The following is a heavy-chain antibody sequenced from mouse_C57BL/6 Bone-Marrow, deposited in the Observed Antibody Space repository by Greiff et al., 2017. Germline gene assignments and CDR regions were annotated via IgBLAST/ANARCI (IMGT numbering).Heavy chain of an antibody. CDR3: AREGYYGSSYVDDFDY. D-gene: IGHD1-1*01. CDR1: GFTFSSYA. J-gene: IGHJ2*01. Sequence: EVQVVESGGGLVKPGGSLKLSCAASGFTFSSYAMSWVRQTPEKRLEWVATISDGGSYTYYPDNVKGRFTISRDNAKNNLYLQMSHLKSEDTAMYYCAREGYYGSSYVDDFDYWGQGTTLTVSS. V-gene: IGHV5-4*01. CDR2: ISDGGSYT.